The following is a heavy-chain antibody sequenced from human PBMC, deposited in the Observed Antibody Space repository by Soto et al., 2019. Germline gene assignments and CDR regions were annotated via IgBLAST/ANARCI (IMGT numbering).Heavy chain of an antibody. CDR2: IYYSGST. CDR3: ARGDYFDY. J-gene: IGHJ4*02. CDR1: GGSISSYY. Sequence: SETLSLTCSVSGGSISSYYWGWIRQPPGKGLEWIGSIYYSGSTYYNPSLKSRVTISVDTSKNQFSLKLSSVTAADTAVYYCARGDYFDYWGQGTLVTSPQ. V-gene: IGHV4-39*01.